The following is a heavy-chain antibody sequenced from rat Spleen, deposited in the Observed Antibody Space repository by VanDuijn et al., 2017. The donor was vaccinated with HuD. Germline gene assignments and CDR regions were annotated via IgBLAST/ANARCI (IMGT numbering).Heavy chain of an antibody. CDR1: GFTFSDYN. J-gene: IGHJ2*01. V-gene: IGHV5-7*01. D-gene: IGHD1-4*01. CDR2: ISYDGRST. CDR3: ANDYPGITPFDY. Sequence: EVKLVESGGGLVQPGRSLKLSCAASGFTFSDYNMAWVRQAPKKGLEWVATISYDGRSTYYRDSVKGRFTISRDNAKRTLYLQMDSLRSEDTATYYCANDYPGITPFDYWGQGVMVTVSS.